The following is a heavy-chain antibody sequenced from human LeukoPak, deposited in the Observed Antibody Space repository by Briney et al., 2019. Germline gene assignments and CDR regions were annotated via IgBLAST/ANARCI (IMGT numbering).Heavy chain of an antibody. D-gene: IGHD6-13*01. CDR1: GGSISSYY. CDR3: ARRIAAAGIFQH. J-gene: IGHJ1*01. V-gene: IGHV4-59*05. Sequence: SETLSLTCTVSGGSISSYYWSWIRQPAGKGLEWIGSIYYSWSTYYNPSLKSRVTISVDTSKNQFSLKLSSVTAPDTAVYYCARRIAAAGIFQHWGQGTLVTVSS. CDR2: IYYSWST.